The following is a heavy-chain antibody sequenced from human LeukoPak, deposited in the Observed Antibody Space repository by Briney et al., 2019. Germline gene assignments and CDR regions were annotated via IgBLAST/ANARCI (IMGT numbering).Heavy chain of an antibody. CDR1: GSTFSSYS. CDR2: ISSSSSYI. D-gene: IGHD3-3*01. V-gene: IGHV3-21*01. CDR3: ARDLMLPPHITIFGVVNDAFDI. Sequence: GGSLRLSCAASGSTFSSYSMNWVRQAPGKGLEWVSSISSSSSYIYYADSVKGRFTISRDNAKNSLYLQMNSLRAEDTAVYYCARDLMLPPHITIFGVVNDAFDIWGQGTMVTVSS. J-gene: IGHJ3*02.